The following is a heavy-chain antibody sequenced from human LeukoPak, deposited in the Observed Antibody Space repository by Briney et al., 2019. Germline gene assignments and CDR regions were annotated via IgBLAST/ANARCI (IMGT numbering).Heavy chain of an antibody. J-gene: IGHJ3*02. Sequence: PGGSLRLSCAASGFTFSSYAMSWVRQAPGKGLEWVSAISGSGGSTYYADSVKGRFTISRDNSKNTLYLQMNSLRAEDTAVYYCAKAWEASYSLDDAFDIWGQGTMVTVSS. D-gene: IGHD5-18*01. V-gene: IGHV3-23*01. CDR3: AKAWEASYSLDDAFDI. CDR1: GFTFSSYA. CDR2: ISGSGGST.